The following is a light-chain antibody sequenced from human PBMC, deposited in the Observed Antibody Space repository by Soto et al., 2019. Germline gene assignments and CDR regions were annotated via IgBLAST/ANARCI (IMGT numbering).Light chain of an antibody. J-gene: IGKJ5*01. CDR2: DGS. Sequence: EIVLTQSPLTLPVTAGGPASISCRFSQSRVYNNTYNYLDWYVQKPGQSPQLLIYDGSYRAPGVPVRFSGSGTGTDFTLKINSVEAEDVATYYFMQALQSLTFGQGTRLGLN. CDR1: QSRVYNNTYNY. V-gene: IGKV2-28*01. CDR3: MQALQSLT.